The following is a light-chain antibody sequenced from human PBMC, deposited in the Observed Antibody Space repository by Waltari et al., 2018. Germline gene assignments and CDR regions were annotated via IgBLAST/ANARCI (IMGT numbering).Light chain of an antibody. Sequence: ESVLTQSPGTLSLYPGERATLSCRASQSVSRTLAWYQQKPGQAPRLLIYDASTRATGIPDRFSGSGFGTDFSLTISRLEPEDFAVYYCQKYGTLPXTFGXGXXXEIK. CDR2: DAS. CDR1: QSVSRT. CDR3: QKYGTLPXT. J-gene: IGKJ1*01. V-gene: IGKV3-20*01.